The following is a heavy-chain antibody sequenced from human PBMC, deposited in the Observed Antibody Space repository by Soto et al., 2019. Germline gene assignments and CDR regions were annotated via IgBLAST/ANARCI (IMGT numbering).Heavy chain of an antibody. CDR2: IVVGSGNT. CDR1: GFTFTSSA. V-gene: IGHV1-58*01. D-gene: IGHD6-13*01. J-gene: IGHJ5*02. CDR3: AADLPPDVRGSWYGGRTVRGWFDP. Sequence: ASVKVSCKASGFTFTSSAVQWVRQARGQRLEWIGWIVVGSGNTNYAQKFQERVTITRDMSTSTAYMELSSLRSEDTAVYYCAADLPPDVRGSWYGGRTVRGWFDPWGQGTLVTVSS.